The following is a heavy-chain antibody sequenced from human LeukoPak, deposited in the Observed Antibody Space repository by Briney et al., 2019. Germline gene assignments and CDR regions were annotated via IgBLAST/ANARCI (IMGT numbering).Heavy chain of an antibody. D-gene: IGHD2-21*01. V-gene: IGHV3-43*02. CDR3: AKAALRGVVRRKFYFDY. J-gene: IGHJ4*02. CDR1: RFTFDAYA. Sequence: PGGSLRLSCAASRFTFDAYAMHWVRQAPGKGLEWVSLISGDGGSTYYADSVKGRFTISRGNSKNSLYLQMNSLRTEDTALYYCAKAALRGVVRRKFYFDYWGQGTLVTVSS. CDR2: ISGDGGST.